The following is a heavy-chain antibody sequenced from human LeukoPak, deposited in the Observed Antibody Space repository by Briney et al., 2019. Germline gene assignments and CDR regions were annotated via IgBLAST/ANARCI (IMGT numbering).Heavy chain of an antibody. CDR1: GFTFSRYG. Sequence: GGSLRLSCAASGFTFSRYGIHWVRQAPGKGLEWVAVISYDGGIKYYAESVKGRFTISRDNSKNTLYLQMNSLRAEDTAVYYCAKEGKDSSGWYLGFDIWGQGTMVTVSS. D-gene: IGHD6-19*01. CDR2: ISYDGGIK. J-gene: IGHJ3*02. V-gene: IGHV3-30*18. CDR3: AKEGKDSSGWYLGFDI.